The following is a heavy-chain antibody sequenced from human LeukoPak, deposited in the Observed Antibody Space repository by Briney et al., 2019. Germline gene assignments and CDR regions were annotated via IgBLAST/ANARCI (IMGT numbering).Heavy chain of an antibody. CDR3: ASSVDSSGYYWGNYYFDY. Sequence: SETLSLTCAVYGGPFSGYYWSWIRQPPGKGLEWLGEINHSGSTNYNPSLKSRVTISVDTSKNQFSLKLSSVTAADTAVYYCASSVDSSGYYWGNYYFDYWGQGTLVTVSS. J-gene: IGHJ4*02. V-gene: IGHV4-34*09. D-gene: IGHD3-22*01. CDR1: GGPFSGYY. CDR2: INHSGST.